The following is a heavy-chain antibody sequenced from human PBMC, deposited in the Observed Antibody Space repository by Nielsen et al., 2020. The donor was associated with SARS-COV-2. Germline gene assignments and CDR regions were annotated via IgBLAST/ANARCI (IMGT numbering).Heavy chain of an antibody. Sequence: GGSLRLSCAASGFTFSSFGMYWVRQAPGKGLEWVAVISFDGSNTYYADSVKGRFTISRDNFKNTLYLQMNSLRTEDTAVYYCAKSNVVRGIIGYYFEYWGRGTAVNVPS. J-gene: IGHJ4*02. D-gene: IGHD3-10*01. CDR1: GFTFSSFG. V-gene: IGHV3-30*18. CDR3: AKSNVVRGIIGYYFEY. CDR2: ISFDGSNT.